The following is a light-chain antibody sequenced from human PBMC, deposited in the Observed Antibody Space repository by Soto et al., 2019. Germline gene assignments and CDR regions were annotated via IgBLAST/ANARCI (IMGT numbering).Light chain of an antibody. Sequence: DIQMTQSPSTLSASVGDRVTITCRASQNINSWLAWYQQKPGKAPKLLIYKASGLESGVPSRFSGSGSGTEFTLTISSLQPDDFATYYCQQYNTYPWTFGQGTKVEIK. CDR3: QQYNTYPWT. CDR2: KAS. J-gene: IGKJ1*01. V-gene: IGKV1-5*03. CDR1: QNINSW.